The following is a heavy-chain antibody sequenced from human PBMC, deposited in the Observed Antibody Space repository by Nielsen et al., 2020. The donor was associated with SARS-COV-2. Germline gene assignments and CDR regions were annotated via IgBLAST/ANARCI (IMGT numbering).Heavy chain of an antibody. Sequence: GGSLRLSCAASGFTFNHYGFYWVRQAPGKGPEWVTSISYQGSKKYYGDSLTGRFTVSRDTSKNTVYLQMNSLSVEDTAVYHCAKRRAVFMLTFGGEGAMDVWGQGTTVSVSS. D-gene: IGHD3-16*01. V-gene: IGHV3-30*18. CDR1: GFTFNHYG. CDR2: ISYQGSKK. J-gene: IGHJ6*02. CDR3: AKRRAVFMLTFGGEGAMDV.